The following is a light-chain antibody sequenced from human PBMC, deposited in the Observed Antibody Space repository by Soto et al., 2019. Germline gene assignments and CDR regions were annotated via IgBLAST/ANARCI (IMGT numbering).Light chain of an antibody. CDR2: GAS. CDR3: QQDGSTPPFT. Sequence: IVLTQSPDTLSLSPGESATLSCRASQTFTYTYLAWYQQNPGQAPRLRIYGASSRAPGIPDGVSGSRSGTEFTLTISRVEPEELAVYYGQQDGSTPPFTFGQGTKLELK. J-gene: IGKJ2*01. V-gene: IGKV3-20*01. CDR1: QTFTYTY.